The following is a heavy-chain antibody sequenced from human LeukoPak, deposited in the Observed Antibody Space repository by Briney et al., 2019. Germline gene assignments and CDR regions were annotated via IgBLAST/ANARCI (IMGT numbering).Heavy chain of an antibody. CDR1: GFAFSDYD. CDR2: IATAGDT. V-gene: IGHV3-13*01. J-gene: IGHJ2*01. Sequence: GGSLRLSCAASGFAFSDYDMHWVRHTTGKGLEWVSAIATAGDTFYAGSVKGRFTISRENAKNSLYLQMNSLRAGDTAVYYCARGDYSSGSWYFDLWGRGTLVTVSS. D-gene: IGHD6-19*01. CDR3: ARGDYSSGSWYFDL.